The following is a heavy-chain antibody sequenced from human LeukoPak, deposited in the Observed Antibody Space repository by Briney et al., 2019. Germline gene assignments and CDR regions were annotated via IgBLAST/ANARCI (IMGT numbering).Heavy chain of an antibody. CDR1: GYTFTIYG. CDR3: ARSGGSYYRWFDP. CDR2: ISAYNGNT. D-gene: IGHD1-26*01. J-gene: IGHJ5*02. V-gene: IGHV1-18*01. Sequence: AAVTVSFKASGYTFTIYGISWVRQAPGQGGERMGWISAYNGNTNYAQKLQGRVTMTTDTSTSTAYMELRSLRSDDTAVYYCARSGGSYYRWFDPWGQGTLVTVSS.